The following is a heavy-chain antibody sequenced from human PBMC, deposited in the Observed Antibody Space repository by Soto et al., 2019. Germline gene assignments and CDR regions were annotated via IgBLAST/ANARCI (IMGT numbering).Heavy chain of an antibody. V-gene: IGHV3-9*01. J-gene: IGHJ4*02. CDR2: ISWNSGSI. Sequence: EVQLVESGGGLVQPGRSLRLSCAASGFTFDDYAMHWVRQAPGKGLEWVSGISWNSGSIGYADSVKGRFTISRDNAKNSLYLQMNSLRAEDTALYYCAKGGQLLSEGGGYWVQGTLVTVSS. D-gene: IGHD2-2*01. CDR1: GFTFDDYA. CDR3: AKGGQLLSEGGGY.